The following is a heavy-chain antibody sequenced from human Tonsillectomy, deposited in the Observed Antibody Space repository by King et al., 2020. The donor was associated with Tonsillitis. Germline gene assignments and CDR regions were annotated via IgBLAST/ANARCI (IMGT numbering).Heavy chain of an antibody. CDR2: IYNSGST. Sequence: QLQESGPGLVKPSGTLSLTCAVSGGSISSSNWWSWVRQPPGKGLEWIGEIYNSGSTNYNPSLKSRVTISVDKYKNQFSLKLSSVTAADTAVYYCARTPVICGVVIDNWFDPWGQGTLVTVSS. CDR3: ARTPVICGVVIDNWFDP. CDR1: GGSISSSNW. J-gene: IGHJ5*02. V-gene: IGHV4-4*02. D-gene: IGHD3-3*01.